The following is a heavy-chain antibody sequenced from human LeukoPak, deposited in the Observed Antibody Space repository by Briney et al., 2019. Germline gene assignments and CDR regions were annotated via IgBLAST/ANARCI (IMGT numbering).Heavy chain of an antibody. CDR1: GGTFSSYA. Sequence: SVKVSCEASGGTFSSYAISWVRQAPGQGLEWVARIIPVFGIANYAQKLQGRVTITAEKSTSTAYIELCSLRSEDTAVYYCGRTPLGSGWYGGYYWGQGTLVTVSS. J-gene: IGHJ4*02. CDR2: IIPVFGIA. D-gene: IGHD6-19*01. V-gene: IGHV1-69*04. CDR3: GRTPLGSGWYGGYY.